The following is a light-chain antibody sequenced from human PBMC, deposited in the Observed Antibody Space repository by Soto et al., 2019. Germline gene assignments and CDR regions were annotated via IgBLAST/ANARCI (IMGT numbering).Light chain of an antibody. CDR3: QQRSNWPST. J-gene: IGKJ4*01. CDR2: DAS. V-gene: IGKV3-11*01. Sequence: EIVLTQSPATLSLSPGERATLSCRASQSVSSYLAWYQQKPGQAPRLLIYDASNRATGIPARFSGSGSETDFALIISSLEPEDFAVYYCQQRSNWPSTFGGGTKVEIK. CDR1: QSVSSY.